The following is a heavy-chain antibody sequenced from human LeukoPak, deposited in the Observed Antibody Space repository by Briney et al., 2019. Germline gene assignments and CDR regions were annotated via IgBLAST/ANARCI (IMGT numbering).Heavy chain of an antibody. V-gene: IGHV4-34*01. D-gene: IGHD4-17*01. CDR3: ARGTVTTLENAFDI. CDR1: GGSFSGYY. J-gene: IGHJ3*02. Sequence: PSETLSLTGAVYGGSFSGYYWSWIRQPPGKGLEWIGEINHSGSTNYNPSLKSRVTISVDTSKNQFSLKLSSVTAADTAVYYCARGTVTTLENAFDIWGQGTMVTVSS. CDR2: INHSGST.